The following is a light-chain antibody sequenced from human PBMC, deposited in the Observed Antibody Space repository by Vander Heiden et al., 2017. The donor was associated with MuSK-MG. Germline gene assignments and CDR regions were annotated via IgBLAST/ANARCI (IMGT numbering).Light chain of an antibody. CDR2: GAS. Sequence: EIVLTQSPGTLSLSPGERATLSCRASQSVSSSYLAWYQQKPGQAPRLLIYGASSRATGIQDRFSGSGSGTDFTLTISRLEPEDFAVYYCQRYGSSPTRFGQGTKVEIK. CDR3: QRYGSSPTR. J-gene: IGKJ1*01. CDR1: QSVSSSY. V-gene: IGKV3-20*01.